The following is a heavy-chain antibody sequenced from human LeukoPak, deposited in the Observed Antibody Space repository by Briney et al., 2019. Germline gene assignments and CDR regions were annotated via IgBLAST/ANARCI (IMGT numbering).Heavy chain of an antibody. CDR3: AARVDYGDYLNWFDP. Sequence: ASVKVSCKASGYTFTGYYMHWVRQAPGQGLEWMGWINPNSGGTNYAQKFQGWVTMTRDTSISTAYMELSRLRSDDTAVYYCAARVDYGDYLNWFDPWGQGTLVTVSS. J-gene: IGHJ5*02. V-gene: IGHV1-2*04. CDR1: GYTFTGYY. D-gene: IGHD4-17*01. CDR2: INPNSGGT.